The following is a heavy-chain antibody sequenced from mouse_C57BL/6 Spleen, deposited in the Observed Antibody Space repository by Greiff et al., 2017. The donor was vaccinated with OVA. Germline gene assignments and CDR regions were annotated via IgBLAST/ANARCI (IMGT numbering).Heavy chain of an antibody. CDR3: ARRGDYYGLYAMDY. CDR2: IDPSDSYT. D-gene: IGHD1-1*01. V-gene: IGHV1-69*01. Sequence: QVQLQQPGAELVMPGASVKLSCKASGYTFTSYWMHWVKQRPGQGLEWIGEIDPSDSYTNYNQNFKGKSTLTVDKSSSTAYMQLSSLTSEDSAVYYCARRGDYYGLYAMDYWGQGTSVTVSS. J-gene: IGHJ4*01. CDR1: GYTFTSYW.